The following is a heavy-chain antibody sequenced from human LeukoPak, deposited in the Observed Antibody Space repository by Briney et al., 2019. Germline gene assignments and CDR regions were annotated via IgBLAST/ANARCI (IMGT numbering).Heavy chain of an antibody. CDR2: INPSGGST. D-gene: IGHD3-10*01. CDR1: GYTFTSYY. Sequence: ASVNVSCKASGYTFTSYYMHWVRQAPGQGLEWMGIINPSGGSTSYAQKFQGRVTMTRDTSTSTVYMELSSLRSEDTAVYYCARERTGMHYYGSGSYYEVDYYGMDVWGQGTTVTVSS. CDR3: ARERTGMHYYGSGSYYEVDYYGMDV. J-gene: IGHJ6*02. V-gene: IGHV1-46*01.